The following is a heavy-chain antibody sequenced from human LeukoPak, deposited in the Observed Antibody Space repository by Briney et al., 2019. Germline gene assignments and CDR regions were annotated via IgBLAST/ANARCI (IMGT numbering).Heavy chain of an antibody. CDR3: ARKVGRNFDY. CDR2: ISSSGSTI. Sequence: GGSLRLSCAASGFTFSSYEMNWVRQAPGKGLEWVSYISSSGSTIYYADSVKGRFTISRDNAKNSLYLQMNSLRAEDTAVYYCARKVGRNFDYWGQGTLVTVSS. CDR1: GFTFSSYE. V-gene: IGHV3-48*03. J-gene: IGHJ4*02. D-gene: IGHD2-2*01.